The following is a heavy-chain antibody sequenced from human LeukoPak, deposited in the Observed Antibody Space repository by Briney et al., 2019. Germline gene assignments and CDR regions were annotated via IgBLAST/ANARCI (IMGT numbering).Heavy chain of an antibody. CDR3: ASPGSYGFMSFDY. V-gene: IGHV4-34*01. CDR1: GGSFSGYY. Sequence: SETLSLTCAVYGGSFSGYYWSWIRQPPGKGLEWIGEINHSGSTNYNPSLKSRVTISVDTSKNQFSLKLSSVTAADTAVYHCASPGSYGFMSFDYWGQGTLVTVSS. D-gene: IGHD5-18*01. CDR2: INHSGST. J-gene: IGHJ4*02.